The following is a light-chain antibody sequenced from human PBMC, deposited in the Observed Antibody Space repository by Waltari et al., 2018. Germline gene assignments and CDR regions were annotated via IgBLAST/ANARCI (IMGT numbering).Light chain of an antibody. CDR2: AAS. Sequence: DIQLTQSPSFLSASVGDRVTITCRASQGISNSLAWYQQKPGKAPKILIYAASTLQSGGPSRFGGSGSGTEFTLTISCLQPEDFVTYYCQQLNTYPRTFGQGTKVEI. CDR3: QQLNTYPRT. J-gene: IGKJ1*01. CDR1: QGISNS. V-gene: IGKV1-9*01.